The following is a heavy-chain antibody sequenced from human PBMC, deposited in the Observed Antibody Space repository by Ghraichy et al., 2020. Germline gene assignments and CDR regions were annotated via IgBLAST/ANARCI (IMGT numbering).Heavy chain of an antibody. CDR3: AKGHFYDRSGQPEILHDF. Sequence: ETLSLTCAASGFTFSTYGMSWVRQAPGKGLEWVSAISSSGENTYSADSVKGRFTISRDNSKNTLSLQMNSLRAEDTAVYYCAKGHFYDRSGQPEILHDFWGQGTLVTVSS. CDR2: ISSSGENT. J-gene: IGHJ4*02. V-gene: IGHV3-23*01. CDR1: GFTFSTYG. D-gene: IGHD3-22*01.